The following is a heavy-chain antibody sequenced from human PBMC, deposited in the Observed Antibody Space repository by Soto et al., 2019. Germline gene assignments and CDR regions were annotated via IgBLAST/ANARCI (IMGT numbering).Heavy chain of an antibody. Sequence: QGQRVQSGAEVKKPGASVKVSCKASGYTFTSYDINWVRQATGQGLEWKGWMNANRGNSCYAHKFQGKVTMTWTTSISTAYLELSSLSSEDTAVYSCAMTLYGDNLDYWGQGTLFTVSS. D-gene: IGHD4-17*01. CDR1: GYTFTSYD. V-gene: IGHV1-8*01. CDR2: MNANRGNS. CDR3: AMTLYGDNLDY. J-gene: IGHJ4*02.